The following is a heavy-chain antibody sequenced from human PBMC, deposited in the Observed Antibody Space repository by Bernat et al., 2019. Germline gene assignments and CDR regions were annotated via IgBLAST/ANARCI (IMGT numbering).Heavy chain of an antibody. J-gene: IGHJ4*02. CDR2: INQDGSQK. D-gene: IGHD7-27*01. CDR1: RFIFSSYW. Sequence: EVQLVESGGGLVQPGGSLRLSCAASRFIFSSYWMSWVRQAPGKGLECVANINQDGSQKNYVDSVKGRFTISRDNAKNSLSLQMNSLRAEDTAVYYCARDGLTGDLYFDYWGQGSLVTVSS. V-gene: IGHV3-7*03. CDR3: ARDGLTGDLYFDY.